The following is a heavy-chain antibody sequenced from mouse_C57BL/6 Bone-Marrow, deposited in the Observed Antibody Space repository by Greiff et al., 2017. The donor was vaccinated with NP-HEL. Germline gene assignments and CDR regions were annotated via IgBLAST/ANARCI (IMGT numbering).Heavy chain of an antibody. CDR3: ARGYFDYAFAD. CDR2: ISSGSSTI. J-gene: IGHJ3*01. D-gene: IGHD2-4*01. V-gene: IGHV5-17*01. Sequence: EVQGVESGGGLVKPGGSLKLSCAASGFTFSDYGMHWVRQAPEKGLEWVAYISSGSSTIYYADTVKGRFTISRDNAKNTLFLQMTSLRSEDTAMDYSARGYFDYAFADWGQGTLVTVSA. CDR1: GFTFSDYG.